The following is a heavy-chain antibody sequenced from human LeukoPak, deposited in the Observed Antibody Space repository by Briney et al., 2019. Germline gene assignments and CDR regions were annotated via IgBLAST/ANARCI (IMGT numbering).Heavy chain of an antibody. CDR1: GGSFSGYY. V-gene: IGHV4-34*01. D-gene: IGHD5-18*01. CDR3: ARGQWLRSSFDY. CDR2: INHSGST. Sequence: PSETLSLTCAVYGGSFSGYYWSWIRQPPGKGLGWIGEINHSGSTNYNPSLKSRVTISVDTSKNQFSLKLSSVTAADTAVYYCARGQWLRSSFDYWGQGTLVTVSS. J-gene: IGHJ4*02.